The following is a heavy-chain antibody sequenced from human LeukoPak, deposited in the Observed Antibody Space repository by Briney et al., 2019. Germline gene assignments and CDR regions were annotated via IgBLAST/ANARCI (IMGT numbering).Heavy chain of an antibody. J-gene: IGHJ4*02. CDR2: TYYKSKWYN. D-gene: IGHD5-18*01. Sequence: SQTLSLTCAISGDSVSNSSTTWNWIRQSPSRGLEWLGRTYYKSKWYNDYALSVKSRITINPDTSKNQFSLQLNSVISEDTAVYYCARDFEYSYGYEPPYYFDYWGQGTLVTVSS. V-gene: IGHV6-1*01. CDR3: ARDFEYSYGYEPPYYFDY. CDR1: GDSVSNSSTT.